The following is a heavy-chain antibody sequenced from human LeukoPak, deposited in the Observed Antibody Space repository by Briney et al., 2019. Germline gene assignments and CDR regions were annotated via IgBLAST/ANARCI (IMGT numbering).Heavy chain of an antibody. CDR1: GFTFSGYT. V-gene: IGHV3-21*06. Sequence: GGSLRLSCTASGFTFSGYTMNWVRQAPGKGLEWVSSISSSDYYINYAESVEGRFTISRNNPDNLLYLQMNSLRAEDTAMYYCAFGAGGTFWGQGTLVTVSS. CDR3: AFGAGGTF. CDR2: ISSSDYYI. D-gene: IGHD3-3*01. J-gene: IGHJ4*02.